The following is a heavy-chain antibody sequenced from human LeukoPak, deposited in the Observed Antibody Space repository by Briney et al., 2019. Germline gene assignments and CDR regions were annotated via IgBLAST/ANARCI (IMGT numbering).Heavy chain of an antibody. D-gene: IGHD4-23*01. CDR1: GGSISSSNW. CDR3: ARLQYGGIDY. CDR2: INHSGST. Sequence: PSETLSLTCAVSGGSISSSNWWSWVRQPPGKGLEWIGEINHSGSTNYNPSLKSRVTISVDTSKNQFSLKLSSVTAADTAVYYCARLQYGGIDYWGQGTLVTVS. V-gene: IGHV4-4*02. J-gene: IGHJ4*02.